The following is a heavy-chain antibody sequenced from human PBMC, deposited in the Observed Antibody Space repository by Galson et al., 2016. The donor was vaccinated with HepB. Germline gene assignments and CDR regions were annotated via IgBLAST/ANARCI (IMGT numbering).Heavy chain of an antibody. CDR3: ARDITIFGVVYGRNLAGGGMDV. CDR2: ISPYNGNT. D-gene: IGHD3-3*01. Sequence: SVKVSCKASGYTFTSYPISWVRQAPGQGLEWMGWISPYNGNTNYAQNLQGRLTMTTDTSTSTAYMELGSLRSDDTAVYYCARDITIFGVVYGRNLAGGGMDVWGQGTTVTVSS. CDR1: GYTFTSYP. V-gene: IGHV1-18*01. J-gene: IGHJ6*02.